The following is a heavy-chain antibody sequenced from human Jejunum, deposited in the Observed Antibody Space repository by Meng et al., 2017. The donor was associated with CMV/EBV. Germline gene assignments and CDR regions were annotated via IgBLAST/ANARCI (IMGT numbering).Heavy chain of an antibody. CDR2: ISGSGATT. D-gene: IGHD6-13*01. Sequence: FSFSIYAMSWVRQAPGKGLEWVSVISGSGATTHYADSVKGRFTISRDNSKNTLYLQMNSLRPEDTAVYYCAKDASLPGAGAEVDFWGQGTLVTVSS. V-gene: IGHV3-23*01. CDR1: FSFSIYA. J-gene: IGHJ4*02. CDR3: AKDASLPGAGAEVDF.